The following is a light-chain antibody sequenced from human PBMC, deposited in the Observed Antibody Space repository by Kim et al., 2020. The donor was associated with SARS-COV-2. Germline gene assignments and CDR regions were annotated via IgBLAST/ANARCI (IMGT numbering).Light chain of an antibody. V-gene: IGLV3-19*01. CDR2: GKN. CDR1: SLRSYY. Sequence: SSELTQDPAVSVALGQTVRITCRGDSLRSYYATWYQQKPGQAPVLVIYGKNNRPSGIPDRFSGSSSGNTASLTITGAQAEDEADYYCQSRGTSGNVVFGG. CDR3: QSRGTSGNVV. J-gene: IGLJ2*01.